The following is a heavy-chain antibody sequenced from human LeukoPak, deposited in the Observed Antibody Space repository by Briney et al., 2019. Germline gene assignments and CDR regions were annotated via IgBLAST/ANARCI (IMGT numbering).Heavy chain of an antibody. CDR2: ISSSGSTI. CDR3: ARDWSGQSHDY. V-gene: IGHV3-11*04. CDR1: GFTFSDYY. D-gene: IGHD3-3*01. J-gene: IGHJ4*02. Sequence: GGSLRLSCAASGFTFSDYYMTWIRQAPGKGLEWVSYISSSGSTIYYADSVKGRFTISRDNAKNSLYLQMNSLRAEDTALYYCARDWSGQSHDYWGQGTLVTVSS.